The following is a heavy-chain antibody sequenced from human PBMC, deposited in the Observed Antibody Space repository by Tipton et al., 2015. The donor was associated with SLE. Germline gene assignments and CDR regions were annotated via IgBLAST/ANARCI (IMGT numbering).Heavy chain of an antibody. D-gene: IGHD2-8*01. V-gene: IGHV4-59*08. CDR3: ARLGYCTRGVCYTGIDY. CDR1: GGSISDSY. Sequence: TLSLTCTVSGGSISDSYWSWIRQPPGKGLEWIGFIYYNGGTNYNPSLESRLTISVDTSKKQFSLNLSSVTAADTAVYYCARLGYCTRGVCYTGIDYWGQGILVTVSS. J-gene: IGHJ4*02. CDR2: IYYNGGT.